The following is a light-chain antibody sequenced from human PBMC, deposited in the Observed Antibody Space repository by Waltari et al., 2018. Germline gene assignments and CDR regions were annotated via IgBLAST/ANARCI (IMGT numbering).Light chain of an antibody. CDR1: SSDVGSSNL. CDR3: CSYVGSGTFGVV. J-gene: IGLJ2*01. Sequence: QSALTQPASVSGSPGPSITISCTGSSSDVGSSNLVSCFQRHPGQAPKLMIFEVNKRPSGVSNRFSGSKSGNTASLTIPGLQAEDEADYYCCSYVGSGTFGVVFGGGTMLTVL. CDR2: EVN. V-gene: IGLV2-23*02.